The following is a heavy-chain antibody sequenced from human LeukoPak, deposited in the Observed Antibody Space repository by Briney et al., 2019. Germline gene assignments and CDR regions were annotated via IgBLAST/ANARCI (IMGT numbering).Heavy chain of an antibody. CDR2: IYYSGST. CDR1: GGSISSYY. V-gene: IGHV4-59*01. Sequence: SETLSLTCTVSGGSISSYYWSWIRQPPGKGLEWIGYIYYSGSTNYNPSLKSRVTISVDTSKNQFSLKLSSVTAAGTAVYYCARGEEPEAFDIWGQGTMVTVSS. D-gene: IGHD1-26*01. CDR3: ARGEEPEAFDI. J-gene: IGHJ3*02.